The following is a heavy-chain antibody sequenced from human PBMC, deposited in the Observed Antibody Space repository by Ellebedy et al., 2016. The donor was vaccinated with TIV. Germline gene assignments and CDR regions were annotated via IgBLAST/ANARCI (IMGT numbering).Heavy chain of an antibody. CDR1: GFTFSSYS. CDR3: AKSTGRIAARPFDY. J-gene: IGHJ4*02. D-gene: IGHD6-6*01. Sequence: PGGSLRLSCAASGFTFSSYSMNWVRQAPGKGLEWVSYISSSSSTIYYADSVKGRFTISRDNAKNSLYLQMNSLRAEDTALYYCAKSTGRIAARPFDYWGQGTLVTVSS. CDR2: ISSSSSTI. V-gene: IGHV3-48*04.